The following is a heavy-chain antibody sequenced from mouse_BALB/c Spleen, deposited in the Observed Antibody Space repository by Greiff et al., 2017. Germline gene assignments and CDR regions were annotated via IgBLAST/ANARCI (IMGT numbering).Heavy chain of an antibody. J-gene: IGHJ4*01. D-gene: IGHD1-1*01. CDR1: GYTFTSYW. Sequence: QVQLKESGAELVKPGASVKMSCKASGYTFTSYWMHWVKQRPGQGLEWIGYINPSTGYTEYNQKFKDKATLTADKSSSTAYMQLSSLTSEDSAVYYCARGATVVADDCAMDYWGQGTSVTVSS. V-gene: IGHV1-7*01. CDR3: ARGATVVADDCAMDY. CDR2: INPSTGYT.